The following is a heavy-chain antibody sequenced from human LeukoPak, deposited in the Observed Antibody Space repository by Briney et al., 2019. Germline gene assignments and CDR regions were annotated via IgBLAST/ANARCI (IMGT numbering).Heavy chain of an antibody. CDR2: MYTSGST. V-gene: IGHV4-4*07. CDR1: GVSVSSDY. D-gene: IGHD7-27*01. J-gene: IGHJ4*02. CDR3: ARTQHGEFDY. Sequence: SETLSLTCTVSGVSVSSDYWSWIRQPAGKGLEWIGRMYTSGSTSYNPSLKSRVTMSVDTSKNQFSLKLRSVTAADTAVYYCARTQHGEFDYWGQGTLVIVSS.